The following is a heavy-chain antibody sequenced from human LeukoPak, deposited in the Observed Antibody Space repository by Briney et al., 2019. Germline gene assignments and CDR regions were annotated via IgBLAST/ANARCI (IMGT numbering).Heavy chain of an antibody. CDR2: ISAYNGNT. CDR1: GYTFTSYG. J-gene: IGHJ5*02. Sequence: GASVKVSCKASGYTFTSYGISWVRQAPGQGLEWMGWISAYNGNTNYAQKFQGRVTITADESTSTAYMELSSLRSEDTAVYYCARGYCTNGVCGWFDPWGQGTLVTVSS. CDR3: ARGYCTNGVCGWFDP. D-gene: IGHD2-8*01. V-gene: IGHV1-18*01.